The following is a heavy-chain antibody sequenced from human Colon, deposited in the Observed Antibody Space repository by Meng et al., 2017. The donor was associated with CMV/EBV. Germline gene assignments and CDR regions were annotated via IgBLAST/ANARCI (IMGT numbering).Heavy chain of an antibody. D-gene: IGHD1-26*01. Sequence: GGSLRLSCKGSGYSFTSYWIGWVRQMPGKGLEWMGIMYPGDSDTRYSPSFQGQVTISADKSISTAYLQWSSLKASDTAMYYCASKTGSSGFDYWGQGTLVTVSS. V-gene: IGHV5-51*01. CDR2: MYPGDSDT. CDR1: GYSFTSYW. J-gene: IGHJ4*02. CDR3: ASKTGSSGFDY.